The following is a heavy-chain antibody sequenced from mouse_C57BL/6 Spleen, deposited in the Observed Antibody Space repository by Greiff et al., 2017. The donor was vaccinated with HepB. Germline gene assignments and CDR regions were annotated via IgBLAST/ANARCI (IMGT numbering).Heavy chain of an antibody. CDR1: GYTFTSYW. CDR2: IDPSSGGT. V-gene: IGHV1-72*01. J-gene: IGHJ1*03. D-gene: IGHD1-1*01. Sequence: QVQLQQPGAELVKPGASVKLSCKASGYTFTSYWMHWVKQRPGRGLEWIGRIDPSSGGTKYNEKFKSKATLTVDKPSSTAYMQLSSLTSEDSAVYYCARRSITTVVARWYFDVWGTGTTVTVSS. CDR3: ARRSITTVVARWYFDV.